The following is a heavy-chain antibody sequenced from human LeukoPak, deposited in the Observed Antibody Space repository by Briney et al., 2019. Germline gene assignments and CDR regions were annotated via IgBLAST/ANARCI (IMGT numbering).Heavy chain of an antibody. CDR1: GFDISTYY. V-gene: IGHV3-21*01. CDR2: ISSSSSNI. D-gene: IGHD2-15*01. Sequence: WESLRLSCAASGFDISTYYLNWVRQAPGKGLEWVSSISSSSSNIFYSDLVKGRFTISRDNAKNSLYLQMNSLRAEDTAVYYCAKPRDIDSWAFDVWGQGTMVTVSA. CDR3: AKPRDIDSWAFDV. J-gene: IGHJ3*01.